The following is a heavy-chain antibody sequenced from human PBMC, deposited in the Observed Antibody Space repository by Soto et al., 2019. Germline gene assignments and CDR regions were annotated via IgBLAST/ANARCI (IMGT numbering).Heavy chain of an antibody. CDR3: ARGSTVEMATITPFDY. J-gene: IGHJ4*02. CDR2: INAGNGNT. CDR1: GYTFTIYA. Sequence: ASVKVSCKASGYTFTIYAMHCVRQSPLQRLDRMGWINAGNGNTKYSQKFQGRVTITRDTSASTAYMELSGLRSEDTAVYYCARGSTVEMATITPFDYWGQGTLVTVSS. D-gene: IGHD5-12*01. V-gene: IGHV1-3*01.